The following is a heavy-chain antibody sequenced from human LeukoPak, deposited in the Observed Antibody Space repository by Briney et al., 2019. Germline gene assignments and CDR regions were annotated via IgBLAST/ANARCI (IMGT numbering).Heavy chain of an antibody. CDR3: ANPSDCSSTSCYYQGDY. V-gene: IGHV3-30*02. CDR2: IRYDGSSK. Sequence: GGSLRLSCAASGFTFSSYGMHWVRQAPGKGLEWVAFIRYDGSSKYYADSVTGRFTISRDNSKHTLSLQMNSLRAEDTAVYYCANPSDCSSTSCYYQGDYWGQGTLVTVSS. J-gene: IGHJ4*02. D-gene: IGHD2-2*01. CDR1: GFTFSSYG.